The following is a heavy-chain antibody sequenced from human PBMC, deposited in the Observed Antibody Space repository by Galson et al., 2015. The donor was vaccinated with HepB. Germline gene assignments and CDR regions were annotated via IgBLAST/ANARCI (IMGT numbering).Heavy chain of an antibody. CDR2: ISPYSGDT. CDR1: GYTFSRYG. Sequence: SVKVSCKASGYTFSRYGISWVRQAPGQGLEWMGWISPYSGDTKYAQKFQGRVTMTTDTSTSTAYMELRSLRSNDTAVYYCARDGVVLTIYYSGYYMDVWGIGTTVTVSS. V-gene: IGHV1-18*01. D-gene: IGHD5-12*01. CDR3: ARDGVVLTIYYSGYYMDV. J-gene: IGHJ6*03.